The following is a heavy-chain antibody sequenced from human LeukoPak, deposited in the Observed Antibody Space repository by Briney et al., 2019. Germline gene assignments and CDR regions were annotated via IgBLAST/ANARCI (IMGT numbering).Heavy chain of an antibody. CDR3: ARTRGYSDYELDY. Sequence: ASVKVSCTASGYTFTSYYMHWVRQVPGQGLEWMGIINPSGGTTRHAQRFQGRVTMTRDTSTSTVYMELSSLRSEDTAVYYCARTRGYSDYELDYWGQGTLVTVSS. CDR1: GYTFTSYY. CDR2: INPSGGTT. J-gene: IGHJ4*02. V-gene: IGHV1-46*01. D-gene: IGHD5-12*01.